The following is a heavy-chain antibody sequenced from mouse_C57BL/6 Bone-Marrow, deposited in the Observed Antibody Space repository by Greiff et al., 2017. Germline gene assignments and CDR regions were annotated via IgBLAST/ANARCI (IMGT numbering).Heavy chain of an antibody. Sequence: EVQLVESEGGLVQPGSSMKLSCTASGFTFSDYYMAWVRQVPEKGLEWVANINYDGSSTYYLDSLKSRFIISRDNAKNILYLQMSSLKSEDTATYYCARGDTSYYFDYWGQGTTLTVSS. V-gene: IGHV5-16*01. CDR2: INYDGSST. CDR1: GFTFSDYY. CDR3: ARGDTSYYFDY. J-gene: IGHJ2*01.